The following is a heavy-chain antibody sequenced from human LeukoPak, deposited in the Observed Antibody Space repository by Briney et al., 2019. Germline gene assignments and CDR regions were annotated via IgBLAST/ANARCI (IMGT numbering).Heavy chain of an antibody. Sequence: GGSLRHSCAASGLTFSNHAMTWVRQSPGRGLEWVSGITGSGGNTYYAESVKGRFTISRDNSRNTLYLQMNSLRAEDAALYYCATRPASETYFGVFDYWGLGTLVTVSS. D-gene: IGHD1-26*01. J-gene: IGHJ4*02. CDR3: ATRPASETYFGVFDY. CDR2: ITGSGGNT. CDR1: GLTFSNHA. V-gene: IGHV3-23*01.